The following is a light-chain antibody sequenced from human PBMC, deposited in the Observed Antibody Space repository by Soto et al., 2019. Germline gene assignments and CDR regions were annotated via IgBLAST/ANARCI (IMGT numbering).Light chain of an antibody. CDR2: EVT. Sequence: SHPASVSWSPGHSITISCTGTSSDIGGHHFVSWYQQQSGKAPKLVIYEVTDRPSGVSDRFSGSKSGNTASLTISGIQPEDEAAYYCSSYTSRSLYVFGTGTKVTVL. V-gene: IGLV2-14*01. CDR1: SSDIGGHHF. CDR3: SSYTSRSLYV. J-gene: IGLJ1*01.